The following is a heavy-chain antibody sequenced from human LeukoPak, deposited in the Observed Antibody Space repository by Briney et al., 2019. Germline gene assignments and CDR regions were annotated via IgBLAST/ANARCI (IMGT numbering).Heavy chain of an antibody. CDR3: ARDKSYGDSTDY. Sequence: PGGSLRLSCAASGFTFSSYAMSWVRQAPGKGLEWVSYISSSGSTIYYPDSVKGRFTISRDNAKKSLYLQMNSLRAEDTAVYYCARDKSYGDSTDYWGQGTLVTVSS. D-gene: IGHD4-17*01. V-gene: IGHV3-48*04. CDR2: ISSSGSTI. CDR1: GFTFSSYA. J-gene: IGHJ4*02.